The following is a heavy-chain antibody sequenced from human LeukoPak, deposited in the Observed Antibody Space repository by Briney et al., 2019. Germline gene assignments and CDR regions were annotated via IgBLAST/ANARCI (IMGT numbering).Heavy chain of an antibody. D-gene: IGHD1-14*01. CDR3: ARDPELDY. CDR1: GFTFSTYN. V-gene: IGHV3-48*02. CDR2: ISTASGTI. Sequence: GGSLRLSCAASGFTFSTYNMNWVRQAPGKGLEWVSYISTASGTIYYADSVKGRFTTSRDNARDSLFLQMNSLRDEDTAIYYCARDPELDYWGQGTLVTVSS. J-gene: IGHJ4*02.